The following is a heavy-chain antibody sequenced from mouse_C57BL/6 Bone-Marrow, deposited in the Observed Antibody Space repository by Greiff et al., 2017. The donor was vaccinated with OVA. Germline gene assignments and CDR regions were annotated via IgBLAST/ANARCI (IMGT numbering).Heavy chain of an antibody. CDR3: AREGDSSGYPFDY. CDR1: GYTFTSYW. Sequence: QVQLQQPGAELVRPGSSVKLSCKASGYTFTSYWMDWVKQRPGQGLEWIGNIYPSDSETHYNQKFKDKATLTVDKSSSTAYMQLSSLTSEDSAVYYCAREGDSSGYPFDYWGQGTTLTVSS. V-gene: IGHV1-61*01. CDR2: IYPSDSET. D-gene: IGHD3-2*02. J-gene: IGHJ2*01.